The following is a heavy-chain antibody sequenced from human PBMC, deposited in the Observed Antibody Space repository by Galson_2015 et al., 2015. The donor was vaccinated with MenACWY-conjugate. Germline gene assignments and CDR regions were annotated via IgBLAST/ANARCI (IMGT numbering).Heavy chain of an antibody. CDR1: GYSFTTYW. D-gene: IGHD1-26*01. CDR3: ARHPPGGRGMDV. CDR2: ISPGDSHT. V-gene: IGHV5-51*01. J-gene: IGHJ6*02. Sequence: QSGAEVKEPGESLTISCMGSGYSFTTYWIAWVRQMPGKGLEWMGLISPGDSHTRYNPAFQGQVAISADESISTAYLQWSSLKASDTAMYYCARHPPGGRGMDVWGRGTTVTVSS.